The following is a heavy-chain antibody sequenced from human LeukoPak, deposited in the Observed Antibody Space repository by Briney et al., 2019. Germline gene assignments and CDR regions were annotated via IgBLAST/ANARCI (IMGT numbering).Heavy chain of an antibody. J-gene: IGHJ3*02. CDR2: ISSSSSYI. V-gene: IGHV3-21*01. CDR1: GFTFSSYS. CDR3: ASMYSGSYFDAFDI. Sequence: PGGSLRLSCAASGFTFSSYSMNWVRQAPGKGLEWVSSISSSSSYIYYADSVKGRFTISRDNAKNSLYLQMNSLRAEDTAVYYCASMYSGSYFDAFDIWGQGTMVTVSS. D-gene: IGHD1-26*01.